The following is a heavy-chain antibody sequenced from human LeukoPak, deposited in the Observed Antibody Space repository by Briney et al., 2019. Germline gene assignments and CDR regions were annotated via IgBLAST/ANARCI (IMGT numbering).Heavy chain of an antibody. CDR3: ATSIVGAANWFDP. CDR1: GYTFTGYY. J-gene: IGHJ5*02. Sequence: ASVKVPCKASGYTFTGYYMHWVRQAPGQGLEWMGWINPNSGGTNYAQKFQGRVTMTRDTSISTAYMELSRLRSDDTAVYYCATSIVGAANWFDPWGQGTLVTVSS. CDR2: INPNSGGT. V-gene: IGHV1-2*02. D-gene: IGHD1-26*01.